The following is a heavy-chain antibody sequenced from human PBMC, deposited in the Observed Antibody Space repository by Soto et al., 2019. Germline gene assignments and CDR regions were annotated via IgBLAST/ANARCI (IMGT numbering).Heavy chain of an antibody. CDR2: ISGSGGST. CDR1: XXTXXSXA. Sequence: XLSXAASXXTXXSXAMSWVRQAPGKGLEWVSAISGSGGSTYYADSVKGRFTISRDNSKNTLYLQMNSLRADDTAVYYCAKEALNSGYGYWGQGTLVTVSS. D-gene: IGHD5-12*01. J-gene: IGHJ4*02. V-gene: IGHV3-23*01. CDR3: AKEALNSGYGY.